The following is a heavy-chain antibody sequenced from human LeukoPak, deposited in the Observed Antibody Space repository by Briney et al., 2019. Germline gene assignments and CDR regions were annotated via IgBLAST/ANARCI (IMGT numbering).Heavy chain of an antibody. CDR3: ARGLSAIVY. CDR2: INHSGST. V-gene: IGHV4-34*01. D-gene: IGHD2-15*01. J-gene: IGHJ4*02. Sequence: ASETLSLTCAVYGGSFSGYYWSWIRQPPGKGLGWIGEINHSGSTNYNPSLKSRVTISVDTSKNQFSLKLSSVTAADTAVYYCARGLSAIVYWGQGTLVTVSS. CDR1: GGSFSGYY.